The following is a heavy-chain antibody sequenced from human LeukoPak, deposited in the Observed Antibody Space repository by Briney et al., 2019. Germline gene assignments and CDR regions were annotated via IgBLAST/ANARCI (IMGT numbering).Heavy chain of an antibody. CDR1: GFTVSDNY. CDR3: VKGESGSYYVY. Sequence: GGSLRLSCAASGFTVSDNYMTWVRQAPGKGLEWVSVINIAGDSSQYADSVKGRFTISRDNSNNILYLQMNSLRGEDTAMYYCVKGESGSYYVYWGQGTLVTVSS. V-gene: IGHV3-53*01. D-gene: IGHD1-26*01. CDR2: INIAGDSS. J-gene: IGHJ4*02.